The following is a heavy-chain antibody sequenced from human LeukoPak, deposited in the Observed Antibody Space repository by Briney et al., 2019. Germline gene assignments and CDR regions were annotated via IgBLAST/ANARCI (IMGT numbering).Heavy chain of an antibody. Sequence: GGSLRLSCAASGFTFTNYAMTWARQAPGKGLEWASSISGNGGGTFYADPVKGRFTISRDNSKNTLYLQMNSLRAEDTAVYYCAKSLIAATGDGYWGQGTLVTVSS. CDR2: ISGNGGGT. D-gene: IGHD2-15*01. CDR3: AKSLIAATGDGY. CDR1: GFTFTNYA. V-gene: IGHV3-23*01. J-gene: IGHJ4*02.